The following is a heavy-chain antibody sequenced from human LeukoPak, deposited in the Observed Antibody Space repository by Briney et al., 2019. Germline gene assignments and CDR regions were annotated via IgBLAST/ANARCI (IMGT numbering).Heavy chain of an antibody. CDR3: ARDGCGGDCYFDY. D-gene: IGHD2-21*02. V-gene: IGHV3-33*01. Sequence: PGRSLRLSCAASGFTFSSYGTHWVRQAPGKGLEWVAVIWYDGSNKYYADPVKGRFTISRDNSKNTLYLQMNSLRAEDTAVYYCARDGCGGDCYFDYWGQGTLVTVPS. CDR2: IWYDGSNK. CDR1: GFTFSSYG. J-gene: IGHJ4*02.